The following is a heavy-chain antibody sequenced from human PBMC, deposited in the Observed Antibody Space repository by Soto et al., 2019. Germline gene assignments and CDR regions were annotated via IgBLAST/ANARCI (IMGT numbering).Heavy chain of an antibody. Sequence: QVQLVQSGAEVKKPGSSVKVSCKASGGTFSSYAISWVRQAPGQGLEWMGGIIPIFGTANYAQKFQGRVTITADESTSNAYGGLSSLSSEKTAVFYWAGVDIENTAMYYYYSGGAVGGQGTRVTVSS. J-gene: IGHJ6*02. CDR2: IIPIFGTA. CDR1: GGTFSSYA. D-gene: IGHD5-18*01. CDR3: AGVDIENTAMYYYYSGGAV. V-gene: IGHV1-69*01.